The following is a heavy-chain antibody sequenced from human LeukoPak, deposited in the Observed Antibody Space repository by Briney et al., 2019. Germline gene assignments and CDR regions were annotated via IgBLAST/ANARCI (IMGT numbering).Heavy chain of an antibody. J-gene: IGHJ3*02. Sequence: SETLSLTCTVSGGSISSSSYYWGWIRQPPGKGLEWIGSIYYSGSTYYNPSLKSRVTMSVDTSKNQFSLKLSSVTAADTAVYYCAAITMIVVEKGAFDIWGQGTMVTVSS. CDR3: AAITMIVVEKGAFDI. CDR1: GGSISSSSYY. D-gene: IGHD3-22*01. CDR2: IYYSGST. V-gene: IGHV4-39*01.